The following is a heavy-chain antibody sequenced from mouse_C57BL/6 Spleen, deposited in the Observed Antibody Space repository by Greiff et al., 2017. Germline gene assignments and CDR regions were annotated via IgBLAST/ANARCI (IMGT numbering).Heavy chain of an antibody. J-gene: IGHJ2*01. CDR2: ISPSSGYT. Sequence: QVQLQQSGAELVKPGASVKLSCKASGYTFTSYWMHWVQQRPGQGLDWIGYISPSSGYTKYNQKFKDKATLTADKSSSPAYMQLSSLTYEDSAVYYCAGIYDYYFDYWGQGTTLTVSS. CDR3: AGIYDYYFDY. V-gene: IGHV1-7*01. CDR1: GYTFTSYW. D-gene: IGHD2-3*01.